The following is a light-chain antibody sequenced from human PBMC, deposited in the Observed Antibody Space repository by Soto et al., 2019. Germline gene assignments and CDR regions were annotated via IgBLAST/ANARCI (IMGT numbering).Light chain of an antibody. V-gene: IGKV3-20*01. CDR1: QSIINNY. CDR2: GSS. CDR3: HQYGSSPPYT. Sequence: EVVLTQSPGTLSLSPGERVTLSCRASQSIINNYLAWYQQRPGQAPRLLIYGSSDRATGIPDRFSGSGYGPHFTLPISRLEPEDCAVYYCHQYGSSPPYTFGQGTKVEI. J-gene: IGKJ2*01.